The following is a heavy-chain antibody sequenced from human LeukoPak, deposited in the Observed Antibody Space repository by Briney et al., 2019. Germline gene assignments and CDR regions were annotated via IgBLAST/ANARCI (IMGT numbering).Heavy chain of an antibody. CDR3: AKSSGNYLNYYYYMDV. CDR2: ICWNSFSI. Sequence: GGSLRLSCAASGFTFDDYAMHWVRQAPGKGLEWVSGICWNSFSIGYADSVKGRFTISRGNAKNSLYLQMNSLRAEDTALYYCAKSSGNYLNYYYYMDVWGKGTTVTISS. D-gene: IGHD3-10*01. CDR1: GFTFDDYA. J-gene: IGHJ6*03. V-gene: IGHV3-9*01.